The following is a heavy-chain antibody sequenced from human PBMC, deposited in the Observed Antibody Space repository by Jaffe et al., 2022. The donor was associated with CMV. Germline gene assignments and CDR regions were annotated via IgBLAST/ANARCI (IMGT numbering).Heavy chain of an antibody. CDR2: IYYSGST. CDR1: GGSISSYY. CDR3: ASSALHSITIFGVVIGGFDY. Sequence: QVQLQESGPGLVKPSETLSLTCTVSGGSISSYYWSWIRQPPGKGLEWIGYIYYSGSTNYNPSLKSRVTISVDTSKNQFSLKLSSVTAADTAVYYCASSALHSITIFGVVIGGFDYWGQGTLVTVSS. J-gene: IGHJ4*02. V-gene: IGHV4-59*08. D-gene: IGHD3-3*01.